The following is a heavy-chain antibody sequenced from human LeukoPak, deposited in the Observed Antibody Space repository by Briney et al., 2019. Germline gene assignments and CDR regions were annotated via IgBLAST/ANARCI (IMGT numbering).Heavy chain of an antibody. J-gene: IGHJ2*01. CDR3: ATTTVVTRYWYFDL. D-gene: IGHD4-23*01. Sequence: PSETLSLTCTVSGGSISSYYWSWIRQPPREGLEWIGYNSGSTNYNPSLKSRVTISVDTSKNQFSLKLSSVTAADTAVYYCATTTVVTRYWYFDLWGRGTLVTVSS. V-gene: IGHV4-59*08. CDR2: NSGST. CDR1: GGSISSYY.